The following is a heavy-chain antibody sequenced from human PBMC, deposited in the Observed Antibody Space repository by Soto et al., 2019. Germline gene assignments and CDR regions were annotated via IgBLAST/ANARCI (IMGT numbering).Heavy chain of an antibody. D-gene: IGHD2-15*01. Sequence: ASVKVSCKASGYTFTSYAMHWVRQAPGQRLEWMGIIDATGGSTSYAQKLQGRVTMTRDTSTSTVYMELSSLRSEDTAVYYCARDYYSGSRAFDIWGQGTMVTVSS. V-gene: IGHV1-46*01. CDR3: ARDYYSGSRAFDI. J-gene: IGHJ3*02. CDR2: IDATGGST. CDR1: GYTFTSYA.